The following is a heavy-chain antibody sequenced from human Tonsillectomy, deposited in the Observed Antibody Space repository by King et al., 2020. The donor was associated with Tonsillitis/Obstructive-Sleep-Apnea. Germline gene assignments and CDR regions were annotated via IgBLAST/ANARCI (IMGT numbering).Heavy chain of an antibody. CDR3: ARHVYYTKSYYYCMDL. CDR1: GGSTGSSSYY. CDR2: IYYDGTT. V-gene: IGHV4-39*01. Sequence: LQLQESGPGLVKPSETLSLTCTVSGGSTGSSSYYWGWIRQSPGKGLEWIGSIYYDGTTYYNPSLKSRVTISVDTSKNQFSLRLTSVTAADTAVYYCARHVYYTKSYYYCMDLWGQGTTVTVSS. D-gene: IGHD4-11*01. J-gene: IGHJ6*02.